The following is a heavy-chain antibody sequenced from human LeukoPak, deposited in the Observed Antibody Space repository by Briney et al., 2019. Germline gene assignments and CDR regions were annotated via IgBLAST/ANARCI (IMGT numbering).Heavy chain of an antibody. V-gene: IGHV3-7*01. J-gene: IGHJ4*02. CDR3: VREGHDNGWSFDY. Sequence: GGSLRLSCAASGFTFSSYGMHWVRQAPGKGLEWVANINQGGSEKYYVDSVEGRFTISRDNPKNSLYLQMTSLRAEDAAVYYCVREGHDNGWSFDYWGQGALVIVSS. CDR2: INQGGSEK. CDR1: GFTFSSYG. D-gene: IGHD6-19*01.